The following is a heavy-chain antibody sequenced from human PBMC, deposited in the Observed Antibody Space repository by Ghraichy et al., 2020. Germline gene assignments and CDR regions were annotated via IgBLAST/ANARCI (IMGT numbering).Heavy chain of an antibody. CDR1: GFTFSSYA. CDR2: ISGSGGST. J-gene: IGHJ4*02. V-gene: IGHV3-23*01. D-gene: IGHD1-26*01. Sequence: GGSLRLSCAASGFTFSSYAMSWVRQAPGKGLEWVSAISGSGGSTYYADSVKGRFTISRDNSKNTLYLQMNSLRAEETAVYYCATGELLPPGFDYWGQGTLVTVSS. CDR3: ATGELLPPGFDY.